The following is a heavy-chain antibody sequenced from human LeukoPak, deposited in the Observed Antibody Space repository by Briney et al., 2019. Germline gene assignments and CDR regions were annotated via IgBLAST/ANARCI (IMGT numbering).Heavy chain of an antibody. Sequence: SETLSLTCTVSGGSIRSYYWSWIRQPAGKGLEWIGRIYTSGSTNYNPSLKSRVTMSVDTSKNQFSRKLRSEAAADTAVYYCARDSPYSSSGYGLFDPWGQGTLVTVSS. CDR1: GGSIRSYY. V-gene: IGHV4-4*07. J-gene: IGHJ5*02. D-gene: IGHD6-13*01. CDR2: IYTSGST. CDR3: ARDSPYSSSGYGLFDP.